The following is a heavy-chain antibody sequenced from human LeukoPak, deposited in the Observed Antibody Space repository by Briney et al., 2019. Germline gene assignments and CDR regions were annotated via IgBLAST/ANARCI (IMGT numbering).Heavy chain of an antibody. CDR2: VNPDSGGT. Sequence: SLKVSCKSSGYTFTTYYIHWVRQAPGQGLEWMGWVNPDSGGTNYAQNFQGRVTLTRDTSISTAYMELSSLRSDDTAVYYCARETGRDGYKDLDYWGQGTLVNVSS. J-gene: IGHJ4*02. CDR1: GYTFTTYY. D-gene: IGHD5-24*01. V-gene: IGHV1-2*02. CDR3: ARETGRDGYKDLDY.